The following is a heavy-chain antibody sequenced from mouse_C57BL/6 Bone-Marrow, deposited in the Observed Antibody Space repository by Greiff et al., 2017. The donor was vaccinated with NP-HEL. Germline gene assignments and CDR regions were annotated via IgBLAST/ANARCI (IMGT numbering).Heavy chain of an antibody. CDR3: ARWALSFYYAMDY. J-gene: IGHJ4*01. CDR2: IYPGSGNT. CDR1: GYTFTDYY. D-gene: IGHD3-1*01. V-gene: IGHV1-76*01. Sequence: QVQLQQSGAELVRPGASVKLSCKASGYTFTDYYINWVKQRPGQGLEWIARIYPGSGNTYYNEKFKGKATLTAEKSSSTAYMQLSSLTSEDSAVYFCARWALSFYYAMDYWGQGTSVTVSS.